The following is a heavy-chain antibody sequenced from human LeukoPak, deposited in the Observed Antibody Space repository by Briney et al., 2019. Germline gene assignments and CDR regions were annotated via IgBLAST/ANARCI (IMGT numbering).Heavy chain of an antibody. CDR1: GGTFSSYA. CDR3: ARGKPDPNARYWFDP. Sequence: ASVKVSCKASGGTFSSYAISWVRQAPGQGLEWMGGIIPIFGTANYAQKFQSRVTITADKSTSTAYMELSSLRSEDTAVYYCARGKPDPNARYWFDPWGQGTLVTVSS. V-gene: IGHV1-69*06. CDR2: IIPIFGTA. J-gene: IGHJ5*02.